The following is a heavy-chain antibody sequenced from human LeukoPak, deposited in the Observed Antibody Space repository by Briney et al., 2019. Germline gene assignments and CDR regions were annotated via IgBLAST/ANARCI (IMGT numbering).Heavy chain of an antibody. CDR1: GGSFSGYY. J-gene: IGHJ4*02. V-gene: IGHV4-34*01. CDR2: INHSGST. Sequence: SETLSLTCAVYGGSFSGYYWSWIRQPPGKGLEWIGEINHSGSTNYNPSLKSRVTISVDTSKNQFSLKLSSVTAADTAVYYCARDPYGSGSSWGQGTLVTVSS. D-gene: IGHD3-10*01. CDR3: ARDPYGSGSS.